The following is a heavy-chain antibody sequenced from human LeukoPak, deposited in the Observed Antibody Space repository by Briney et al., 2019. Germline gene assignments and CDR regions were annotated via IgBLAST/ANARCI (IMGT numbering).Heavy chain of an antibody. J-gene: IGHJ5*02. V-gene: IGHV4-39*01. CDR1: GGSISSCSHY. CDR3: ARHVPATIFFNWFDP. Sequence: SETLSLTCTGSGGSISSCSHYWGWIRQPPGMGLEWIGSIYYSGSTYYNPSLKSRITISVDPSKNQFSLKLSSVTAADTAVYYCARHVPATIFFNWFDPWGQGTLVTVSS. CDR2: IYYSGST. D-gene: IGHD3-3*01.